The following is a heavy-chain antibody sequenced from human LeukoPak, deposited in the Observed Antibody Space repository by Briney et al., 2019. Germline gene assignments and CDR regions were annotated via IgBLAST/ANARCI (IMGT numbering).Heavy chain of an antibody. V-gene: IGHV3-30*18. J-gene: IGHJ4*02. CDR2: ISYDGTYK. CDR1: GFTFTRYG. Sequence: GGSLRLSCAASGFTFTRYGMHWVRQAPGKGLEWVAVISYDGTYKYYAGSVKGRFTISRDDSKNTLYLQMNSLRAEDTAVYYCAKDRDSSWYSGCFDYWGQGTLVTVSS. CDR3: AKDRDSSWYSGCFDY. D-gene: IGHD6-13*01.